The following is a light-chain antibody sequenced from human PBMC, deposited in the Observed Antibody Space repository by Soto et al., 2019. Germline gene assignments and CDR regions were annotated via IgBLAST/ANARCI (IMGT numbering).Light chain of an antibody. CDR1: QSISSY. J-gene: IGKJ2*01. Sequence: DIQMTQSPSSLSASVGDRVTLTCRASQSISSYLNWYQLKPGRPPKLLIYFASSLQAGVPSRFSGAGSETDFTLTITDLQPEDFTSYFCLQTDSFPYTFGQGT. V-gene: IGKV1-39*01. CDR2: FAS. CDR3: LQTDSFPYT.